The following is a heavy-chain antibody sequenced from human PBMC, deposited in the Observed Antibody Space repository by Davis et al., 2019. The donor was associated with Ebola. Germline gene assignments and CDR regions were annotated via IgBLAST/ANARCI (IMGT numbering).Heavy chain of an antibody. CDR2: IKHSGST. J-gene: IGHJ4*02. CDR1: GGSFSDYY. Sequence: PGGSLRLSCAVYGGSFSDYYWNWIRQPPGKGLEWIGEIKHSGSTNYNPPLKSRVTISVDTSKSQFSLKLSSVTAADTAVYYCARDSGSGYDYWGQGTLVTVSS. V-gene: IGHV4-34*01. D-gene: IGHD5-12*01. CDR3: ARDSGSGYDY.